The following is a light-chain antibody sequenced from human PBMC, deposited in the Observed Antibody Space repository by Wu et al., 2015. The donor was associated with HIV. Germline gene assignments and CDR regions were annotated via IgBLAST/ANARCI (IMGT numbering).Light chain of an antibody. V-gene: IGKV3-20*01. CDR1: QSVSSSY. CDR3: QQYGSSPLT. J-gene: IGKJ4*01. CDR2: GAS. Sequence: EIVLTQSPGTLSLSPGERATLSCRASQSVSSSYLAWYQQKPGQAPRLLIYGASSRATGIPDRFSGSGSGTDFTLTISRLEPEDFAVYYCQQYGSSPLTFGGGTEGGD.